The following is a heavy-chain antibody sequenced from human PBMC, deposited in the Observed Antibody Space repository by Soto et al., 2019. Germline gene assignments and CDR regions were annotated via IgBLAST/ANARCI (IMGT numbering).Heavy chain of an antibody. J-gene: IGHJ3*02. D-gene: IGHD6-19*01. CDR2: IYNSGST. CDR1: GGSISSYY. V-gene: IGHV4-59*08. CDR3: ARQLGPKSSGWYDAFDI. Sequence: SETLSLTCTVSGGSISSYYWSWIRQPPGKGLEWIGYIYNSGSTNYNPSLKSRVTISVDTSKNQFSLKLSSVTAADTAVYYCARQLGPKSSGWYDAFDIWGQGTMVTVSS.